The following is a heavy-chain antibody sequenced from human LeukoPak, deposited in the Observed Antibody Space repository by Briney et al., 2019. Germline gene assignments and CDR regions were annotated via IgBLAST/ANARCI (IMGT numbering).Heavy chain of an antibody. Sequence: GGSLRLSCAASGFSFRDSCMYWVRQAPGKGLLWVSRINSDGRTIEYADSVKGRFTISRDNAKSTLFLQMNSLRVEDTAVYYCARGPDHGGSYYHDWGQGALVTVSS. CDR3: ARGPDHGGSYYHD. V-gene: IGHV3-74*03. J-gene: IGHJ4*02. D-gene: IGHD1-26*01. CDR2: INSDGRTI. CDR1: GFSFRDSC.